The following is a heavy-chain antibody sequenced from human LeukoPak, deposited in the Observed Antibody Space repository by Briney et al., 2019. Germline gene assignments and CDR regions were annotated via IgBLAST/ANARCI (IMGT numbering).Heavy chain of an antibody. CDR3: AKELPVSDYLWETYPQGWSFDS. CDR1: GGSISSSSYY. D-gene: IGHD3-16*02. CDR2: IYYSGST. J-gene: IGHJ4*02. V-gene: IGHV4-39*07. Sequence: SETLSLTCTVSGGSISSSSYYWGWIRQPPGKGLEWIGSIYYSGSTYYNPSLKSRVTMSVDTSKNQFSLMLTSVTAADTAVYYCAKELPVSDYLWETYPQGWSFDSWGQGTLVTVSS.